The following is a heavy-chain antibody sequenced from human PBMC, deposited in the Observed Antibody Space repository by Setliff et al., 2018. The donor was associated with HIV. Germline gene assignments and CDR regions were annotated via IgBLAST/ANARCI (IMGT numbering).Heavy chain of an antibody. CDR2: VTHSGRT. D-gene: IGHD3-22*01. J-gene: IGHJ4*02. CDR3: ASLPPLYDSSGYYFDY. V-gene: IGHV4-39*01. CDR1: GGSVSSGSYY. Sequence: PSETLSLTCTVSGGSVSSGSYYWSWIRQPPGKGLEWIGEVTHSGRTNYNPSLESRVTISVDASKNQFSLKLSSVTAADTAVYYCASLPPLYDSSGYYFDYWGQGTLVTVSS.